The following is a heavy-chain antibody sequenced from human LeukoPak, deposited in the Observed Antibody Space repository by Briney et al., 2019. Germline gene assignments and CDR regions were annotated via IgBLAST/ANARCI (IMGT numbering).Heavy chain of an antibody. D-gene: IGHD6-13*01. CDR2: IYYSGNT. Sequence: SQTLSLTCTVSGGSISSGDYYWSWLRQPPGKGLEWIGYIYYSGNTYYNPSLKSRVTISVDTSKYQFSLKLSSVTAADTAVYYCAGLHRSSWYEGYGMDVWGQGTTVTVSS. CDR1: GGSISSGDYY. CDR3: AGLHRSSWYEGYGMDV. J-gene: IGHJ6*02. V-gene: IGHV4-30-4*01.